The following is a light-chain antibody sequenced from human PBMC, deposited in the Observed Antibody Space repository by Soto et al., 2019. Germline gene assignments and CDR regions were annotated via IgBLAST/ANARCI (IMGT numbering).Light chain of an antibody. CDR3: SSYTRTSSYVI. CDR2: EVR. Sequence: QSVLTQPASVSGSPGQSITISCTGTGSDVGTYNYVSWYQQHPGKAPKLMIYEVRNRPSGVSNRFSGSKFGNTASLTISGLQAEDEADYFCSSYTRTSSYVIFGGGTKVTVL. V-gene: IGLV2-14*01. CDR1: GSDVGTYNY. J-gene: IGLJ2*01.